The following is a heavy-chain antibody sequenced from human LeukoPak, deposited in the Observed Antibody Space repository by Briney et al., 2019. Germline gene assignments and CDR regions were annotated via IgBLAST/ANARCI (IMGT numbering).Heavy chain of an antibody. D-gene: IGHD6-19*01. J-gene: IGHJ5*02. Sequence: GASVKVSCKAYGYTFSNYGITWVRQAPGQGLEWMGWINAYNDNTNNARKFQGRVTMTTDTTTNTAYMELRSLTPDDTATYYCARDVAGPWGQGTLVTVSS. CDR2: INAYNDNT. V-gene: IGHV1-18*01. CDR3: ARDVAGP. CDR1: GYTFSNYG.